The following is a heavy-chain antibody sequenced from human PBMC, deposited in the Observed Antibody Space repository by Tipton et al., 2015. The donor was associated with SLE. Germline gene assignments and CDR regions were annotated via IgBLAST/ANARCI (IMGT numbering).Heavy chain of an antibody. CDR2: VYHTGNT. D-gene: IGHD1-14*01. CDR1: TYSISNGHY. V-gene: IGHV4-38-2*01. Sequence: TLSLTCSVPTYSISNGHYWAWVRQPRGKGLEWIGTVYHTGNTYYNPSLKSRVTMSVDTSKNQFSLKLNSVTAADTAVYYCARWGAQLGTDNWFDPWGQGTLVTVSS. CDR3: ARWGAQLGTDNWFDP. J-gene: IGHJ5*02.